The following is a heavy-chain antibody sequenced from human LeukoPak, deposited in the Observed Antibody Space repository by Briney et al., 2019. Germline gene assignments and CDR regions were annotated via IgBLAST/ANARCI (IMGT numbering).Heavy chain of an antibody. V-gene: IGHV1-2*02. D-gene: IGHD3-16*01. Sequence: ASVTVSCTSSGYTFTGYYMNWVRQAPGQGLEWMGWINPNSSGTNYAQKFQGRVTMTRDTSISTAYMELSRLRSDDTAAYYCARERTFCAFDIWGQGTMVTVSS. J-gene: IGHJ3*02. CDR2: INPNSSGT. CDR3: ARERTFCAFDI. CDR1: GYTFTGYY.